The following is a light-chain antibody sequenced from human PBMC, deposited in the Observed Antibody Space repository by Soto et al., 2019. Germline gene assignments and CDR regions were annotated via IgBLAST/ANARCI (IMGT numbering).Light chain of an antibody. CDR2: DVT. J-gene: IGLJ2*01. CDR3: CSYAGTYTLV. CDR1: SSDVGGYNY. V-gene: IGLV2-11*01. Sequence: QSALTQPRSVSESPGQSVTISCTGTSSDVGGYNYVSWYQQHPGTAPKLVIYDVTKRPSGVPDRFSGSRSGYTASLAISGLQPEDEADYFCCSYAGTYTLVFGGGTKLTVL.